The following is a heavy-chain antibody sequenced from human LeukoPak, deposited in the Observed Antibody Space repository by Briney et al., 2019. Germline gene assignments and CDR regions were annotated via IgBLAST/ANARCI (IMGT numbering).Heavy chain of an antibody. V-gene: IGHV3-7*01. CDR1: GFTFSSYW. CDR3: ARETYDIVVVPARDSLFYYSYYVDV. D-gene: IGHD2-2*01. CDR2: IKQNGNEK. J-gene: IGHJ6*03. Sequence: PGGSLRLSCAASGFTFSSYWMSWVRQAPGKGLGWVANIKQNGNEKYYVDSVKGRFTISRDNAKNSLYLQMNSLRVEDTAVYYCARETYDIVVVPARDSLFYYSYYVDVWGKGTTVTVSS.